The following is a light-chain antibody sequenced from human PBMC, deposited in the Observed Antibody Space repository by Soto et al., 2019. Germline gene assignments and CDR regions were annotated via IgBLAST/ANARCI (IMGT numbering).Light chain of an antibody. V-gene: IGLV1-40*01. J-gene: IGLJ2*01. Sequence: QSVLTQPPSVSGAPGQRVTISCTGSSSNIGAGYDVHWYQQLPGTAPKLLIYGNSNRPSGVPDRLSGSKSGPSASLAITGLQAEDEADYYCQSYDSSLSGHVVFGGGTKLTVL. CDR2: GNS. CDR1: SSNIGAGYD. CDR3: QSYDSSLSGHVV.